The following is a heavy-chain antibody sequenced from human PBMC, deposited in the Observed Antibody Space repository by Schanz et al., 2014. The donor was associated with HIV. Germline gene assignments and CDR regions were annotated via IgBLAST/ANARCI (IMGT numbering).Heavy chain of an antibody. CDR2: ISNDGSNK. CDR3: AKGIMGSTEFYYGMDV. Sequence: VQLVESGGGLVQPGRSLRLSCAASGFTFNSYAMHWVRQAPGKGLEWVTVISNDGSNKYYTDSVKGRFSISRDNAKNLLFLEMNSLRVEDTALYYCAKGIMGSTEFYYGMDVWGQGTTVTVSS. CDR1: GFTFNSYA. D-gene: IGHD3-10*01. J-gene: IGHJ6*02. V-gene: IGHV3-30-3*01.